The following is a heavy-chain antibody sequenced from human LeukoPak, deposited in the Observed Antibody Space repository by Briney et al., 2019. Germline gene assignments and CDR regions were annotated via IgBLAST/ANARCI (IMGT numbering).Heavy chain of an antibody. CDR3: ARDLIEDGYNLGFDL. D-gene: IGHD5-24*01. CDR2: VYYSGTT. J-gene: IGHJ2*01. V-gene: IGHV4-59*01. CDR1: GGSIDSYY. Sequence: SETLSLTCTVSGGSIDSYYWSWIRQPPGKGLEWIGCVYYSGTTNYNPSLKSRVTISVDTSKNQFSLKLSSVTAADTAVYYCARDLIEDGYNLGFDLWGRGTLVTVSS.